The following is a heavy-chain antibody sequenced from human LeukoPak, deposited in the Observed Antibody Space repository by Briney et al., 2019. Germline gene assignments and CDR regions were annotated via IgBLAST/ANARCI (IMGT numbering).Heavy chain of an antibody. V-gene: IGHV3-74*01. Sequence: PGGSLRLSCATSGFTLSLAWMHWVRQAPGKGLEWVSRIKNDGSYTNYADSVKGRFTISRDNARNTLNLHMISLRAEDTAVYYCARDLGGFFDNWGQGTLVTVSS. CDR1: GFTLSLAW. D-gene: IGHD1-26*01. J-gene: IGHJ4*02. CDR3: ARDLGGFFDN. CDR2: IKNDGSYT.